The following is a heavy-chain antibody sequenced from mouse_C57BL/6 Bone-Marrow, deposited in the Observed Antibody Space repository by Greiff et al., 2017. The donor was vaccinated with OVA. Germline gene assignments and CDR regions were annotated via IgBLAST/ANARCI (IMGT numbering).Heavy chain of an antibody. D-gene: IGHD1-1*01. Sequence: DVKLVESGGDLVKPGGSLKLSCAASGFTFSSYGMSWVRQTPDKRLEWVATISSGGSYTYYPDSVKGRFTISRDNAKNTLYLQMSSLKSEDTAMYYCARPIITTVVEYFDYWGQGTTLTVSS. J-gene: IGHJ2*01. CDR3: ARPIITTVVEYFDY. CDR2: ISSGGSYT. V-gene: IGHV5-6*02. CDR1: GFTFSSYG.